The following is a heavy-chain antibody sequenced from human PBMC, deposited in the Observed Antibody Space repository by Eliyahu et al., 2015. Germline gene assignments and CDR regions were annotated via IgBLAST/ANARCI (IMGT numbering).Heavy chain of an antibody. Sequence: QVQLVQSGAEVKKPGASVKVSCKVSGYSLTELSXHWVRQAPGKGLEWMGGFDPEDGETIYAQKFQGRVTMTEDTSTDTAYMELSSLRSEDTAVYYCATVGYCSGGSCYSGNYYYYGMDVWGQGTTVTVSS. V-gene: IGHV1-24*01. CDR1: GYSLTELS. CDR3: ATVGYCSGGSCYSGNYYYYGMDV. J-gene: IGHJ6*02. D-gene: IGHD2-15*01. CDR2: FDPEDGET.